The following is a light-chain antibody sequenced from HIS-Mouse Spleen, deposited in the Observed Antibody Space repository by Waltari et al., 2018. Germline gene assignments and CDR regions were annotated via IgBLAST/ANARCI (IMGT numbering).Light chain of an antibody. CDR2: DVS. J-gene: IGLJ2*01. V-gene: IGLV2-14*03. CDR3: SSYTSSSFNVV. Sequence: QSALTQPASVSGSPGQSITISCTGTSSAVGGYNYVSWYQQHPGKAPQPMIYDVSNRPSGVSNRFSGSKSGNTASLTISGLQAEDEADYYCSSYTSSSFNVVFGGGTKLTVL. CDR1: SSAVGGYNY.